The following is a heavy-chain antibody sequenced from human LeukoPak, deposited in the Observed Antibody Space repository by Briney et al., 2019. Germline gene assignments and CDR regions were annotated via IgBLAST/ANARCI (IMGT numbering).Heavy chain of an antibody. Sequence: PSETLSLTCTVSGGSITNCCWGWIRQPAGRGLDWIGRISSTGNTAYSPSLQSRVTMSVDTSKNQFSLKLNSVTAADTAVYYCARVPPSYRDSSKIYYYYYVDVWGKGTPVTVSS. CDR3: ARVPPSYRDSSKIYYYYYVDV. V-gene: IGHV4-4*07. D-gene: IGHD6-6*01. J-gene: IGHJ6*03. CDR2: ISSTGNT. CDR1: GGSITNCC.